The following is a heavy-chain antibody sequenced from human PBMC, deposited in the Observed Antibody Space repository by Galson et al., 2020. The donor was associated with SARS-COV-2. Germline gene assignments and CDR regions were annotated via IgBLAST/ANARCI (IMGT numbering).Heavy chain of an antibody. J-gene: IGHJ4*02. V-gene: IGHV1-2*02. CDR1: GYTFTGYY. Sequence: ASVKVSCKASGYTFTGYYMHWVRQAPGQGLEWMGWINPNSGGTNYAQKFQGRVTMTRDTSISTAYMELSRLRSDDTAVYYCARVGVITFGGVIVWPVYFDYWGQGTLVTVSS. CDR2: INPNSGGT. CDR3: ARVGVITFGGVIVWPVYFDY. D-gene: IGHD3-16*02.